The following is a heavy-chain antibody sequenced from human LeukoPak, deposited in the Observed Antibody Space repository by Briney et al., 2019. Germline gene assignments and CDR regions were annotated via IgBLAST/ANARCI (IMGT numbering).Heavy chain of an antibody. V-gene: IGHV4-59*12. J-gene: IGHJ4*02. Sequence: KSSETLSLTCTVSGDSISYFYWGWIRQPPGKGLEWIGYIFYSGSTNYNPSLKSRVTISVDTSKNQFSLKLSSVTAADTAVYYCASDGIAVAGLDYWGQGTLVTVSS. CDR3: ASDGIAVAGLDY. CDR1: GDSISYFY. D-gene: IGHD6-19*01. CDR2: IFYSGST.